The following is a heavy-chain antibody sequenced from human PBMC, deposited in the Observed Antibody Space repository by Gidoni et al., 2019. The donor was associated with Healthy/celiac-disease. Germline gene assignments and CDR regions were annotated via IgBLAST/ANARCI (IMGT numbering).Heavy chain of an antibody. D-gene: IGHD3-3*01. CDR1: GFAFSDYY. CDR3: ARVPNYYDFWSGYGDY. Sequence: QVQLVASGGGLVKPGGSLILSCAAAGFAFSDYYMRWLRQAPGKGLWWVSYIISISSYTNDADSVKGRFTISRDNAKNSRYLQMNSLSAEDTAVYYCARVPNYYDFWSGYGDYWGQGTLVTVSS. J-gene: IGHJ4*02. V-gene: IGHV3-11*06. CDR2: IISISSYT.